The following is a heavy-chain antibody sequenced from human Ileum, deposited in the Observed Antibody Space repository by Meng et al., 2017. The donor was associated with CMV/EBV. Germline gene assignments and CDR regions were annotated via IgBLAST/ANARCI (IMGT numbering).Heavy chain of an antibody. D-gene: IGHD2-2*01. CDR2: INSDGSST. CDR1: FTFRRYW. J-gene: IGHJ5*02. V-gene: IGHV3-74*01. Sequence: FTFRRYWMHCVRQAPGKGLVWVSHINSDGSSTSYADSMKGRFTISRDNAKNTLYLQMNSLRAEDTAVYYCAREWGYCSSTSCYRWFDPWGQGTLVTVSS. CDR3: AREWGYCSSTSCYRWFDP.